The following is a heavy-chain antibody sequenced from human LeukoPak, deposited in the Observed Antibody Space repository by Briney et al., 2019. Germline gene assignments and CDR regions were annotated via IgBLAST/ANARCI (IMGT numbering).Heavy chain of an antibody. CDR3: ARLIAVSAHAFDI. CDR1: GGTFSSYA. Sequence: SVKVFCKASGGTFSSYAISWVRQAPGQGLEWMGRIIPIFGTANYAQKFQGRVTITADESTSTAYMELSSLRSEDTAVYYCARLIAVSAHAFDIWGQGTMVTVSS. CDR2: IIPIFGTA. D-gene: IGHD6-19*01. J-gene: IGHJ3*02. V-gene: IGHV1-69*13.